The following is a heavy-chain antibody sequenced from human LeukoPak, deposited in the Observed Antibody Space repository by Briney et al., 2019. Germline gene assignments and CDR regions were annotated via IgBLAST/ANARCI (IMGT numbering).Heavy chain of an antibody. CDR2: IKSKTDGGTT. J-gene: IGHJ4*02. D-gene: IGHD6-19*01. V-gene: IGHV3-15*01. Sequence: GGSLRLSCAASGFTFSNAWTSWVRQAPGKGLEWVGRIKSKTDGGTTDYAAPVKGRFTISRDDSKNTLYLQMNSLKTEDTAVYYCTTVDSSGWYYFDYWGQGTLVTVSS. CDR3: TTVDSSGWYYFDY. CDR1: GFTFSNAW.